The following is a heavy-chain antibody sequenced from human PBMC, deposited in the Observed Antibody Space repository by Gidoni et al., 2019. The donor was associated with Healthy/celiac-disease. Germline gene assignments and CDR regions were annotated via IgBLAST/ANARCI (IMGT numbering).Heavy chain of an antibody. V-gene: IGHV4-39*01. D-gene: IGHD5-18*01. CDR1: GGSISSSSYY. CDR2: IYYSGST. CDR3: ARRGSSYGPGHYYYYMDV. Sequence: QLQLQESGPGLVKPSETLSLTCTVSGGSISSSSYYWGWIRQPPGKGLEWIGSIYYSGSTYYNPSLKSRVTISVDTSKNQFSLKLSSVTAADTAVYYCARRGSSYGPGHYYYYMDVWGKGTTVTVSS. J-gene: IGHJ6*03.